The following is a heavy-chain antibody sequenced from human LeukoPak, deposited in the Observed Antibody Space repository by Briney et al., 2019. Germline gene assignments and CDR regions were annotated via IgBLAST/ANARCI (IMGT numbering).Heavy chain of an antibody. CDR1: GFTFSSYA. CDR3: ASPPGSFRD. V-gene: IGHV3-30-3*01. J-gene: IGHJ4*02. CDR2: ISYDGSNK. Sequence: PGRSLRLSCAASGFTFSSYATHWVRQAPGKGLEWVAVISYDGSNKYYADSVKGRFTISRDNSKNTLYLQMNSPRAEDTAVYYCASPPGSFRDRGQGTLVTVSS. D-gene: IGHD3-10*01.